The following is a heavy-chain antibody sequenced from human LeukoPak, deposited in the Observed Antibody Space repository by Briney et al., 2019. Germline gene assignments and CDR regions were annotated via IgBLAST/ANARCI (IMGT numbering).Heavy chain of an antibody. V-gene: IGHV1-2*02. CDR1: GYTFTGYY. D-gene: IGHD6-13*01. Sequence: ASVKVSCKASGYTFTGYYMHWVRQAPGQGLEWMGWINPNSGGTNYAQKFQGRVTMTRDTSISTAYMELSRLRSDDTAVYYCASPGMTAAGTKAFDIWGGGTMVTVSS. CDR2: INPNSGGT. CDR3: ASPGMTAAGTKAFDI. J-gene: IGHJ3*02.